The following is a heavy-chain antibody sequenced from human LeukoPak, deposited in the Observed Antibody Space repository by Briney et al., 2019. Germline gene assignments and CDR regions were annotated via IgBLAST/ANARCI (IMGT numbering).Heavy chain of an antibody. Sequence: PGGSLRLSCAASGFTFSGSWMHWVRQAPGKGLVWVSRISDDGSSTSYVDSVKGRFTISRDNAKNTLYLQMNSLRAEDTAMYYGAGASSFAFEIWGQGTMVTVFS. CDR1: GFTFSGSW. V-gene: IGHV3-74*01. CDR2: ISDDGSST. CDR3: AGASSFAFEI. J-gene: IGHJ3*02.